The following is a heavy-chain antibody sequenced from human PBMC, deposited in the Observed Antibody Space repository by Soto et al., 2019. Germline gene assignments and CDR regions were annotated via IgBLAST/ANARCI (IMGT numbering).Heavy chain of an antibody. CDR1: GFTFSNYW. CDR3: TRGRDSENYFDY. Sequence: EVQLVESGGGLVQPGGSLRLSCAASGFTFSNYWMNWVRQGPGKGLVWVSRINSDGSSIDYADSVKGRFTISRDNAKNTLYLQMNSLRAEDTAVYYCTRGRDSENYFDYWGQGTLVTVSS. CDR2: INSDGSSI. D-gene: IGHD1-26*01. J-gene: IGHJ4*02. V-gene: IGHV3-74*01.